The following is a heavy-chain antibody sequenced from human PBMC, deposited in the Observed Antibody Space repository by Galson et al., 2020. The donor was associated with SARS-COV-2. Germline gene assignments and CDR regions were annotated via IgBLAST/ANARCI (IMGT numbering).Heavy chain of an antibody. D-gene: IGHD1-26*01. CDR2: ISAYNGNT. CDR1: GYTFTSYG. CDR3: ARAPPYSGSYSTFDY. Sequence: ASVKVSFKASGYTFTSYGISWVRQAPGQGLEWMGWISAYNGNTNYAQKLQGRVTMTTDTSTSTAYMELRSLRSDDTAVYYCARAPPYSGSYSTFDYWGQGTLVTVSS. V-gene: IGHV1-18*01. J-gene: IGHJ4*02.